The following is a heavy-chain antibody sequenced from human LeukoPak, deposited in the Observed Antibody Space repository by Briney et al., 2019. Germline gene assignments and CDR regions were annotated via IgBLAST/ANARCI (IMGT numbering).Heavy chain of an antibody. J-gene: IGHJ4*02. Sequence: TGGSLTLSCSASGCTFSSYAKHWVCQAPGTGQEYVSSITRNGDTTYYTGSVKGRFTISRDNSKNTLYLQMSSLRAEGTVVYYCLEDRRGSGDYWGQGTLVSVSS. CDR3: LEDRRGSGDY. V-gene: IGHV3-64D*08. CDR1: GCTFSSYA. CDR2: ITRNGDTT. D-gene: IGHD3-10*01.